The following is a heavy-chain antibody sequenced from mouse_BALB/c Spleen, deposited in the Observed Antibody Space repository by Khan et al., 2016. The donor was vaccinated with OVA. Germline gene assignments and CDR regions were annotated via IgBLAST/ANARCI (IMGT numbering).Heavy chain of an antibody. CDR2: MIYSGYT. J-gene: IGHJ3*01. V-gene: IGHV3-8*02. CDR3: ARSTYKYAFAY. D-gene: IGHD1-3*01. Sequence: EVQLQESGPSLVQPSQTLSLTCSVIGDSITSGFWSWVRKFPGNKLEYMGYMIYSGYTYYNPSLKGRFSITRHTSKNQYYLQLSSVTTEDTATYYCARSTYKYAFAYWGQGALVTVSA. CDR1: GDSITSGF.